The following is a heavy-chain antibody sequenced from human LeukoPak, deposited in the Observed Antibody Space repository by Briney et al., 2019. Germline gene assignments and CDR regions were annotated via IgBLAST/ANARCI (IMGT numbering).Heavy chain of an antibody. D-gene: IGHD3-10*01. Sequence: GGSLRLSCAASGFTFSSYWMHWVRQAPGKGLVWVSRINSDGSSTNYADSVRGRFTISRDNAKNTLYLQMNSLRVEDTAVYYCARDYYTSGSPNDYWSQGTLVTVSS. CDR1: GFTFSSYW. CDR3: ARDYYTSGSPNDY. V-gene: IGHV3-74*01. J-gene: IGHJ4*02. CDR2: INSDGSST.